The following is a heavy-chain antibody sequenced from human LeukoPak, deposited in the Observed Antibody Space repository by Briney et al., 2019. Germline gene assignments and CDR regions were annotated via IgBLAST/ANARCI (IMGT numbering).Heavy chain of an antibody. Sequence: ASVKVSCKASGYTFTSYAMNWVRQAPGQGLEWMGWINTNTGNPTYAQGFTGRFVFSLDTSVSTAYLQISSLKAEDTAVYYCATSTTPGYSYGYEFYYWGQGTLVTVSS. CDR2: INTNTGNP. CDR1: GYTFTSYA. J-gene: IGHJ4*02. D-gene: IGHD5-18*01. V-gene: IGHV7-4-1*02. CDR3: ATSTTPGYSYGYEFYY.